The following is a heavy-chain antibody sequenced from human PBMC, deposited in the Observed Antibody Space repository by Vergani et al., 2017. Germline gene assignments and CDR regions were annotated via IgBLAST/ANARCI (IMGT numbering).Heavy chain of an antibody. CDR2: IYYSGTT. CDR3: ARQKDYYMDV. CDR1: SGSITNGDYY. Sequence: QMQLQESGPGLVKPSETLSLTCTVSSGSITNGDYYWAWIRQPPGKGLDWIGYIYYSGTTYYNPSLESRLTISLDTSANHLSLKLTSVTDADTAVYYCARQKDYYMDVWGKGTTVTVS. J-gene: IGHJ6*03. V-gene: IGHV4-30-4*08.